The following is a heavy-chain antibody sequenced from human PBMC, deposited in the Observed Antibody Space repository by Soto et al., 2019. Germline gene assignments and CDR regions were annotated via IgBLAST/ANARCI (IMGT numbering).Heavy chain of an antibody. D-gene: IGHD4-17*01. V-gene: IGHV4-59*12. CDR2: IYYSGST. CDR1: GGSISSYY. J-gene: IGHJ4*02. Sequence: SETLSLTCTVSGGSISSYYWSWIRQPPGKGLEWIGYIYYSGSTNYNPSLKSRVTISVDTSKNQFSLKLSSVTAADTAVYYCAREGTDYGDYYYFDYWGQGTLVTVS. CDR3: AREGTDYGDYYYFDY.